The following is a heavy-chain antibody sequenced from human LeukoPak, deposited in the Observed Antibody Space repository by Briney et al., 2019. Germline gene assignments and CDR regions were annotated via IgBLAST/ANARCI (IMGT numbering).Heavy chain of an antibody. V-gene: IGHV4-61*01. Sequence: PSETLSLTCTVSGGFVSSGSYYWSWIRQPPGKGLEWIGYIYYSGSTNYNPSLKSRVTISVDTSKNQFSLKLSSVTAADTAVYYCARVRYSSSSRDFDYWGQGTLVTVSS. CDR3: ARVRYSSSSRDFDY. CDR2: IYYSGST. J-gene: IGHJ4*02. CDR1: GGFVSSGSYY. D-gene: IGHD6-13*01.